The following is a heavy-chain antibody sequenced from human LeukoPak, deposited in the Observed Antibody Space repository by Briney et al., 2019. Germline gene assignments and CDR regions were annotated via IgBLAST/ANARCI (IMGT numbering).Heavy chain of an antibody. V-gene: IGHV3-48*01. Sequence: GGSLRLSCAASGFTFSSYSMNWVRQAPGKGLEWVSYISSSSSTIYYADSVKGRFTISRDNAKNSLYLQMNSLRAEDTAVYYCARGDYVWGSYRYTAEFDYWGQGTLVTVSS. CDR3: ARGDYVWGSYRYTAEFDY. D-gene: IGHD3-16*02. J-gene: IGHJ4*02. CDR1: GFTFSSYS. CDR2: ISSSSSTI.